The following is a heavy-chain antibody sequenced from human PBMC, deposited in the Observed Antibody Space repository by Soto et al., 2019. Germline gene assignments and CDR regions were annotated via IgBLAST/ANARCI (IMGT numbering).Heavy chain of an antibody. CDR1: GYTFTSYY. CDR3: AHKGSGLYPLDY. D-gene: IGHD3-10*01. J-gene: IGHJ4*02. CDR2: INAGNGNT. V-gene: IGHV1-3*01. Sequence: ASVKVSCKASGYTFTSYYMHWVRQAPGQRLEWMGWINAGNGNTRYSQKFQGRLTLTRDTPGNTAYLELNSLISEDTAVYYCAHKGSGLYPLDYWGQGTLVTVSS.